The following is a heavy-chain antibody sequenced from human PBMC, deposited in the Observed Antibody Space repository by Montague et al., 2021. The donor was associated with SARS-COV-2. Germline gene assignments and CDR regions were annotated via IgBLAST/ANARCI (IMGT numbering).Heavy chain of an antibody. CDR3: ARVYYDISAMDV. J-gene: IGHJ6*02. CDR1: GGSVCSDSYY. CDR2: FYYSGST. Sequence: SETLSLTCTVSGGSVCSDSYYWSWIRQPPGKGLEWIGYFYYSGSTNYNPSLKSRVTISVDTSKNQFSLKLTSVTAADTAVYFCARVYYDISAMDVWGQGTTVTVSS. D-gene: IGHD3-9*01. V-gene: IGHV4-61*01.